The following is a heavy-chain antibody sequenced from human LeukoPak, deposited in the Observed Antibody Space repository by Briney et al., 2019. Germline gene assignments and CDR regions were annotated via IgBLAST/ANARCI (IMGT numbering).Heavy chain of an antibody. Sequence: SVKVSCKASGGTFSSYAISWVRQAPGQGLEWMGGIIPIFGTANYAQKFQGRITITADVSTRTAYMELSNLRSEDTAVYYCARGEITFGGVIVIMNYFDYWGQGTLVTVSS. CDR3: ARGEITFGGVIVIMNYFDY. J-gene: IGHJ4*02. CDR2: IIPIFGTA. V-gene: IGHV1-69*13. CDR1: GGTFSSYA. D-gene: IGHD3-16*02.